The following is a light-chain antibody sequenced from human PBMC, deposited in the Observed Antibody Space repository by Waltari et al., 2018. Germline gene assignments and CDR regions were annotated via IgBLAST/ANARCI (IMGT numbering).Light chain of an antibody. Sequence: SCRASQRVSKYLACYQQKPGQAPRLLIYDASTRATGIPDRFSGSGSGTDFSLTISRLEPEDFAVYYCQKYVNLPATFGQGTKVEIK. CDR1: QRVSKY. CDR2: DAS. V-gene: IGKV3-20*01. J-gene: IGKJ1*01. CDR3: QKYVNLPAT.